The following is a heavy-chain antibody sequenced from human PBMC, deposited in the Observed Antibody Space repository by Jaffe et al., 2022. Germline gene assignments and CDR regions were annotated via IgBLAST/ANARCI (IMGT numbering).Heavy chain of an antibody. J-gene: IGHJ3*02. V-gene: IGHV4-38-2*01. CDR1: GYSISSGYY. Sequence: QVQLQESGPGLVKPSETLSLTCAVSGYSISSGYYWGWIRQPPGKGLEWIGSIYHSGSTYYNPSLKSRVTISVDTSKNQFSLKLSSVTAADTAVYYCARERPAGLWFGEPRFAFDIWGQGTMVTVSS. CDR3: ARERPAGLWFGEPRFAFDI. D-gene: IGHD3-10*01. CDR2: IYHSGST.